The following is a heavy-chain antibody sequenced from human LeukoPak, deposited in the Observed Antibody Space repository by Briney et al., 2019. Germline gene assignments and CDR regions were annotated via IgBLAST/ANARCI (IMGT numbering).Heavy chain of an antibody. CDR2: INPNSGGT. D-gene: IGHD5-18*01. Sequence: ASVKVSCNASGYTFTGYYMHWVRQAPGQGLEWMGWINPNSGGTNYAQKFQGRVTMTRDTSISTAYMELSRLRSDDTAVYYCARRRGAAMVVAGAEFDYWGQGTLVTVSS. V-gene: IGHV1-2*02. CDR1: GYTFTGYY. J-gene: IGHJ4*02. CDR3: ARRRGAAMVVAGAEFDY.